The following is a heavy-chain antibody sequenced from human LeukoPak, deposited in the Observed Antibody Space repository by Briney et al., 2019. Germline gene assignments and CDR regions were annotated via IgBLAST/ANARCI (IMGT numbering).Heavy chain of an antibody. J-gene: IGHJ4*02. CDR3: ARALYYDILTGYEVDY. V-gene: IGHV3-9*01. D-gene: IGHD3-9*01. CDR1: GFTFDDYA. CDR2: ISWNSGSI. Sequence: GGSLRLSCAASGFTFDDYAMHWVRQAPGKGLEWVSGISWNSGSIGYADSVKGRFTISRDNAKNSLYLQMNSLRAEDTAVYYCARALYYDILTGYEVDYWGQGTLVTISS.